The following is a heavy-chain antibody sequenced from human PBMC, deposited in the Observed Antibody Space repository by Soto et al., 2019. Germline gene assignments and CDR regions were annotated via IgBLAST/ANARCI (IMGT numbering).Heavy chain of an antibody. CDR3: AKVPHRSSWELLGSFDY. V-gene: IGHV3-23*01. Sequence: PGGSLRLSCAASGFTFSSYAMSWVRQAPGKGLEWVSAISGSGGSTYHADSVKGRFTISRDNSKNTLYLQMNSLRAEDTAVYYCAKVPHRSSWELLGSFDYWGQGTLVTVSS. CDR1: GFTFSSYA. D-gene: IGHD1-26*01. CDR2: ISGSGGST. J-gene: IGHJ4*02.